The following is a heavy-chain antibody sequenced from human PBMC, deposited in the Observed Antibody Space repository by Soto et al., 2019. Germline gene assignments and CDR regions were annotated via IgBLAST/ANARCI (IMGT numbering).Heavy chain of an antibody. CDR3: AKELGGMDVSSPTLIPIFGLEH. J-gene: IGHJ1*01. CDR1: GFTFNNYA. CDR2: ISLRGDDT. D-gene: IGHD3-16*01. V-gene: IGHV3-23*01. Sequence: GGSLRLSCAASGFTFNNYAMHWVRQAPGKGLEWVASISLRGDDTYYADFLSGRFTISRDNSKDTLHLHMSNLTAEDTAVYFWAKELGGMDVSSPTLIPIFGLEHWGQGTLVTVSS.